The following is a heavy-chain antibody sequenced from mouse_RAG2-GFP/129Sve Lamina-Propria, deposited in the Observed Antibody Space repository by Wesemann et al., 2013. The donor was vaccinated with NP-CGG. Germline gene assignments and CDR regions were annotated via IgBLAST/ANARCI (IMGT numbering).Heavy chain of an antibody. J-gene: IGHJ3*01. CDR2: INPSTGGT. Sequence: KQSPEKSLEWIGEINPSTGGTTYNQKFKAKATLTVDKSSSTAYMQLKSLTSEDSAVYYCASGYSNSWFAYWGQGTLVTVSA. V-gene: IGHV1-42*01. CDR3: ASGYSNSWFAY. D-gene: IGHD2-5*01.